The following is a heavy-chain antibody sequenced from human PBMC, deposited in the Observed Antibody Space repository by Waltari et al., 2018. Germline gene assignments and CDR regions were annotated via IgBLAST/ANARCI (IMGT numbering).Heavy chain of an antibody. CDR2: ISAFRGGT. Sequence: QVQLVQSGAEVKKPGASMKVSCKASGYTFNDFYIHWVRLTPGQGLEWMGCISAFRGGTSFAQSFKGRVTMTRDTAISTIYLELSSLRSDDTAIYYCARDAGGIAAADTSHFDSWGQGTLVTVSS. CDR3: ARDAGGIAAADTSHFDS. CDR1: GYTFNDFY. J-gene: IGHJ4*02. V-gene: IGHV1-2*02. D-gene: IGHD6-13*01.